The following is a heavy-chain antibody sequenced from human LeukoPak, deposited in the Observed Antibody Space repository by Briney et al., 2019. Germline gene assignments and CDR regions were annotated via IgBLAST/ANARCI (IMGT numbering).Heavy chain of an antibody. J-gene: IGHJ4*02. CDR2: INPNSGGT. Sequence: GASVKVSCKASGYTFTGYYIHRVRQAPGQGLEWMGWINPNSGGTNYAQMFQGRVTMTRDTSINTAYMELSRLRSDDTAVYYCARDSGYYSHDHWGQGTLVTVSS. CDR3: ARDSGYYSHDH. CDR1: GYTFTGYY. D-gene: IGHD1-26*01. V-gene: IGHV1-2*02.